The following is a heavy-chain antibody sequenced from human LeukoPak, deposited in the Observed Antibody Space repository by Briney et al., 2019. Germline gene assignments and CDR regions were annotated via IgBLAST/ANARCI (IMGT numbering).Heavy chain of an antibody. CDR3: ARVPGGGTAAN. J-gene: IGHJ3*01. Sequence: PSETLSLTCTVSGGSISSSYWSWIRQPPGKGLEWIGYIYYSGSTNYNPSLKSRVTISVDTSKNQFSLKLSSVTAADTAVYYCARVPGGGTAANWGQGTMVTVSS. V-gene: IGHV4-59*01. CDR2: IYYSGST. CDR1: GGSISSSY. D-gene: IGHD1-7*01.